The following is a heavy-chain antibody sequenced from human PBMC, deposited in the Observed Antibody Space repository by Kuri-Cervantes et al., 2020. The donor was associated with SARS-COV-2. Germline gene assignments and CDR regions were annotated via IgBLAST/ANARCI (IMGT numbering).Heavy chain of an antibody. CDR3: ARFLAVAGPDP. D-gene: IGHD6-19*01. CDR1: GFTFSSYA. CDR2: ISYDGSDK. V-gene: IGHV3-30*07. J-gene: IGHJ5*02. Sequence: GESLKISCAASGFTFSSYAMHWVRQAPGKGLEWVAVISYDGSDKHYADSVKGRFTISRDNSKNTLYLQMNSLRDEDTAVYYCARFLAVAGPDPWGQGTLVTVSS.